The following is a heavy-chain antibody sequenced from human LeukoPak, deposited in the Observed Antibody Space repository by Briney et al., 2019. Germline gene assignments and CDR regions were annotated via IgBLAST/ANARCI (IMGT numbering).Heavy chain of an antibody. V-gene: IGHV3-23*01. CDR3: AKVGELRYFEWSPDY. J-gene: IGHJ4*02. D-gene: IGHD3-9*01. CDR2: ISGSGGST. CDR1: GFTFSSYA. Sequence: GGTLRLSCAASGFTFSSYAMSWVRQATGKGLEWVTVISGSGGSTYYADSVKGRFTITRDNSKITLFLQMISLRADDTAVYYCAKVGELRYFEWSPDYWGQGTLLTVSS.